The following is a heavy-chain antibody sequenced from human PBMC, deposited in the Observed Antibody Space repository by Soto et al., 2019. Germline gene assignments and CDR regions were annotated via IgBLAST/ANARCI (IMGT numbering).Heavy chain of an antibody. CDR1: GFSFRDYS. Sequence: PGGSLRLSCEACGFSFRDYSMSWLRQAPGKGRQWSSYISRSGCTIYCAESVQGRFTISRDNPQKSLCLQMDSLRDEDTAVYYSARDRYCTRTSCYSPVDSWGRGTLVAVSS. CDR3: ARDRYCTRTSCYSPVDS. CDR2: ISRSGCTI. D-gene: IGHD2-2*01. J-gene: IGHJ5*01. V-gene: IGHV3-48*02.